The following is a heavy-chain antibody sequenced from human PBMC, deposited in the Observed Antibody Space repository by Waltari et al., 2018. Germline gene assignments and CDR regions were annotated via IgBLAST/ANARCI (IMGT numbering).Heavy chain of an antibody. Sequence: QVQLRESGPGLVKPSETLSLSCAVSGFSLSSGYYWGWIRQPPGKGLEWIGSIYDSGNTYYNPSLKSRVTMSIDTSKNQFSLRVNSATAADTAVYYCARDRVTGSSGAFNAWGQGTMVTVSS. V-gene: IGHV4-38-2*02. CDR1: GFSLSSGYY. D-gene: IGHD6-6*01. CDR3: ARDRVTGSSGAFNA. CDR2: IYDSGNT. J-gene: IGHJ3*01.